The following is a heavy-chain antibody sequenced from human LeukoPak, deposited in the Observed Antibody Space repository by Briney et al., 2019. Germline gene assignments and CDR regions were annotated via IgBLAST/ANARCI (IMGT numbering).Heavy chain of an antibody. CDR2: INPNSGGT. CDR3: VRSLVAAPDYFDY. V-gene: IGHV1-2*02. Sequence: ASVKVSCKASGYTFTGYYMHWVRQAPGQGLEWMGWINPNSGGTNYAQKFQGRVTMTTDTSTSTAYMELRSLRSDDTAVYYCVRSLVAAPDYFDYWGQGTLVTVSS. CDR1: GYTFTGYY. D-gene: IGHD2-15*01. J-gene: IGHJ4*02.